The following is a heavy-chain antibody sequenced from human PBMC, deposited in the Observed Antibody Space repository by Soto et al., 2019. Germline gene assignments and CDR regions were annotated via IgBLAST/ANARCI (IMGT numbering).Heavy chain of an antibody. CDR2: ISAYNGNT. J-gene: IGHJ6*02. V-gene: IGHV1-18*04. Sequence: ASVKVSCKASGYTFTSYGISWARQAPGQGLEWMGWISAYNGNTNYAQKLQGRVTMTTDTSTSTAYMELRSLRSDDTAVYYCARDREELRYFDWLLSIDYYYGMDVWGQGTTVTVSS. D-gene: IGHD3-9*01. CDR3: ARDREELRYFDWLLSIDYYYGMDV. CDR1: GYTFTSYG.